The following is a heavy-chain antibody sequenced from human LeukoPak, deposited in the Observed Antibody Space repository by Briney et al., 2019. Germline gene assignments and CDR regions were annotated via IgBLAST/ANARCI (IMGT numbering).Heavy chain of an antibody. CDR1: GFTFSSYG. D-gene: IGHD7-27*01. V-gene: IGHV3-33*06. J-gene: IGHJ2*01. CDR2: IWYDGSNK. Sequence: GRSLRLSCAASGFTFSSYGMHWVRQAPGEGLEWVAVIWYDGSNKYYADSVKGRFAISRDNSRNTVYLQLNSLRADDTAVYYCAKDIDWGRFDVWGRGTLVTVSS. CDR3: AKDIDWGRFDV.